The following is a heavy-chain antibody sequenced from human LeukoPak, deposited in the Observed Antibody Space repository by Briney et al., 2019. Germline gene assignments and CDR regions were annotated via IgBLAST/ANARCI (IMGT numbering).Heavy chain of an antibody. Sequence: ASVKVSCKASGGTFSSYAISWVRQAPGQGLEWMGRIIPILGIANYAQKFQGRVTITADKSTSTAYMELSSLRSEDTIVYYCARESTSTSCSDYWGQGTLVTVSS. CDR1: GGTFSSYA. J-gene: IGHJ4*02. V-gene: IGHV1-69*04. CDR2: IIPILGIA. D-gene: IGHD2-2*01. CDR3: ARESTSTSCSDY.